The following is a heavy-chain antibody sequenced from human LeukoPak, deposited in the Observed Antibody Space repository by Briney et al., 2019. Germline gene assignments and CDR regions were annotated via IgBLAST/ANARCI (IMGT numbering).Heavy chain of an antibody. CDR1: GFTFSNSW. CDR2: IREDGGEK. V-gene: IGHV3-7*05. Sequence: GGSLRLSCAASGFTFSNSWMTWVRQAPGKGLEWVANIREDGGEKYYVDSVKGRFTISRDNAKNSLYLQMHSLRAVDTAVYYCARINTAIFSSSDYWGQGTLVTVSS. J-gene: IGHJ4*02. D-gene: IGHD2-21*02. CDR3: ARINTAIFSSSDY.